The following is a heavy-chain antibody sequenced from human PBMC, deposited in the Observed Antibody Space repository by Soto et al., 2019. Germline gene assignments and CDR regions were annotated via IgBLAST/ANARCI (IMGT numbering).Heavy chain of an antibody. CDR3: ARVSREPGLFDY. Sequence: GGSLRLSCGASGFTFSRYAVHWVRQAPGKGLEWVAVISHDGSNKYYAASVKGRFTISGDNSKNTVELQMHSLRAEDTAVYYCARVSREPGLFDYWGQGTVVAVS. V-gene: IGHV3-30-3*01. D-gene: IGHD1-26*01. CDR2: ISHDGSNK. CDR1: GFTFSRYA. J-gene: IGHJ4*01.